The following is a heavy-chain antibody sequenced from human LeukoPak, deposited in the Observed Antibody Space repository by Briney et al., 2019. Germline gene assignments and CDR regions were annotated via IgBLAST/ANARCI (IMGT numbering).Heavy chain of an antibody. CDR1: GGSISSHY. J-gene: IGHJ5*02. CDR3: ARGLYFGVLTGYYNGYNWFDP. D-gene: IGHD3-9*01. V-gene: IGHV4-59*11. CDR2: IYYSGST. Sequence: SETLSLTCTVSGGSISSHYWSWIRQPPGKGLEWIGYIYYSGSTNYNPSLKSRVTISVDTSKNQFSLRLSSVTAGDMAVYYCARGLYFGVLTGYYNGYNWFDPWGQGTLVTVSS.